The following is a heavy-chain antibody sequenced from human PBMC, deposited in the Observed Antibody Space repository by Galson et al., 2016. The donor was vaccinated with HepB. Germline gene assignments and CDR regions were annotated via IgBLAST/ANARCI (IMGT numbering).Heavy chain of an antibody. Sequence: SETLSLTCTVSGGSISSGSHYWGWIRQPPGKGLEWIGSIYYSGNTHYNPSLKSRVTISVDTSKNQFSLKLNSVTAADTAVYFCARREGVHYSDRIDLADDAFNIWGQGTIVTVSS. V-gene: IGHV4-39*01. CDR2: IYYSGNT. J-gene: IGHJ3*02. CDR3: ARREGVHYSDRIDLADDAFNI. D-gene: IGHD3-22*01. CDR1: GGSISSGSHY.